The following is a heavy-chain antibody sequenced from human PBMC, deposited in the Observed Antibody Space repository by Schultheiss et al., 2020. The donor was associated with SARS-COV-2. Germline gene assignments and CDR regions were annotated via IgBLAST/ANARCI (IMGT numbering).Heavy chain of an antibody. J-gene: IGHJ3*02. V-gene: IGHV1-69*13. Sequence: SVKVSCKASGYTFTSYGISWVRQAPGQGLEWMGGIIPIFGTANYAQKFQGRVTITADESTSTAYMELSSLRSEDTAVYYCARDPQYYDSSGDAFDIWGQGTMVTVSS. D-gene: IGHD3-22*01. CDR3: ARDPQYYDSSGDAFDI. CDR2: IIPIFGTA. CDR1: GYTFTSYG.